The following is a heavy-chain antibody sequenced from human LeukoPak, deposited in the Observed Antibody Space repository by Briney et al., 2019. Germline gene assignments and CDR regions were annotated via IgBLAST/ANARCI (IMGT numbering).Heavy chain of an antibody. D-gene: IGHD1-26*01. Sequence: SVKVSCKASGGTFSSYAISWVRQAPGQGLEWMGGIIPIFGTANYAQKFQGRVTITADESTSTAYMELSSLRSEDTAVYYCARGRGWGYYYYYMDVWGKGTTVTVSS. V-gene: IGHV1-69*13. CDR2: IIPIFGTA. CDR1: GGTFSSYA. CDR3: ARGRGWGYYYYYMDV. J-gene: IGHJ6*03.